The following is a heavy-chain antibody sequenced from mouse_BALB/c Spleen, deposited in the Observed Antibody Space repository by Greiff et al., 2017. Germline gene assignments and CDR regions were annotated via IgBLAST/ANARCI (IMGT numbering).Heavy chain of an antibody. V-gene: IGHV3-2*02. Sequence: EVQRVESGPGLVKPSQSLSLTCTVTGYSITSDYAWNWIRQFPGNKLEWMGYISYSGSTSYNPSLKSRISITRDTSKNQFFLQLNSVTTEDTATYYCARGHYYGYYFDYWGQGTTLTVSS. CDR1: GYSITSDYA. CDR2: ISYSGST. J-gene: IGHJ2*01. D-gene: IGHD1-1*01. CDR3: ARGHYYGYYFDY.